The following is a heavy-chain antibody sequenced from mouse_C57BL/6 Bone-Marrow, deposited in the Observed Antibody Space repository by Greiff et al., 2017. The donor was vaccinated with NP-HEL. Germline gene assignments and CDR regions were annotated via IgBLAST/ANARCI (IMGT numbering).Heavy chain of an antibody. CDR3: ARHDSSRRYFDV. CDR2: ISNGGGSP. Sequence: EVQLVESGGGLVQPGGSLKLSCAASGFTFSDYYMYWVRQTPEKRLEWVAYISNGGGSPYYPDTVKGRFTISRDNAKNTLYLQMSRLKSEDTAMYYCARHDSSRRYFDVWGTGTTVTVSS. D-gene: IGHD1-1*01. CDR1: GFTFSDYY. J-gene: IGHJ1*03. V-gene: IGHV5-12*01.